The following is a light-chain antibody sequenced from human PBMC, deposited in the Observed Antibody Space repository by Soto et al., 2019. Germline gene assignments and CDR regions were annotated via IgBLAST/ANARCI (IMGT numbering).Light chain of an antibody. Sequence: EIVMTQSPATLSVSPGERATLSCRASQSVGSNLAWYQQKPGQAPRLLVYSASSRATGTPARFSGSGSGTEFTLTISSLQSEDFAVYYCQQYNNWPFFGQGTKLEIK. CDR3: QQYNNWPF. V-gene: IGKV3-15*01. CDR1: QSVGSN. J-gene: IGKJ2*01. CDR2: SAS.